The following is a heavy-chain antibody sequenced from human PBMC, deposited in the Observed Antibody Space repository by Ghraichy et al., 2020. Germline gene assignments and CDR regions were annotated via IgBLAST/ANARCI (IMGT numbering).Heavy chain of an antibody. CDR1: GFTFSTYW. CDR3: ARDGSHSTSWD. J-gene: IGHJ4*02. D-gene: IGHD1-1*01. CDR2: IKGDGGER. V-gene: IGHV3-7*03. Sequence: GGSLRLSCAASGFTFSTYWMTWVRQAPGKGLERVASIKGDGGERYCVDSVKGRCTISRDNAENSVYLQMNGLRAEDTAVYYCARDGSHSTSWDWGKGTLVTVSS.